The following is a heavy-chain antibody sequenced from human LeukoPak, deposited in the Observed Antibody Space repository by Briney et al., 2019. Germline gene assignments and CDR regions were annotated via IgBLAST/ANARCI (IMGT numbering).Heavy chain of an antibody. V-gene: IGHV3-11*01. CDR1: GFSFSDYY. D-gene: IGHD6-19*01. J-gene: IGHJ6*02. CDR2: ITSTGISL. Sequence: GGSLGLSCAASGFSFSDYYMNWIRQSPAKGLEWVSSITSTGISLYYADSVEGRFTISRDNAKNSLYLQMNSLRAEDTAVYYCARVRTMRRQWLVPASYYYYYYGVDVWGLGTTVTVSS. CDR3: ARVRTMRRQWLVPASYYYYYYGVDV.